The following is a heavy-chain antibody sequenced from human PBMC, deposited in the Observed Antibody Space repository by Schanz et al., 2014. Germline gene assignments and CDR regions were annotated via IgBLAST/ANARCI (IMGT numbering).Heavy chain of an antibody. J-gene: IGHJ4*02. CDR1: GFTFSSYW. Sequence: EVQLVESGGGLVQPGESLRLSCAASGFTFSSYWMHWVRQAPGKGLVWVSRINSDGSSTSYADSVKGRFTISRDNAKNTLYLQMNSLRAEDTVVYYCVISSIRRDLDYWGQGTLVTVSS. D-gene: IGHD3-3*02. CDR3: VISSIRRDLDY. V-gene: IGHV3-74*01. CDR2: INSDGSST.